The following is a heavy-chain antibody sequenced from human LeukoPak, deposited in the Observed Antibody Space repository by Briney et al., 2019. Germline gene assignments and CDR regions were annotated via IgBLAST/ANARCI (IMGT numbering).Heavy chain of an antibody. CDR3: ARDVDTAMATGGGYYYGMDV. CDR2: INTNTGNP. J-gene: IGHJ6*02. CDR1: GYTFTSYD. D-gene: IGHD5-18*01. Sequence: ASAKVSCKASGYTFTSYDTNWVRQAPGQGLEWMGWINTNTGNPTYAQGFTGRFVFSLDTSVSTAYLQISSLKAEDTAVYYCARDVDTAMATGGGYYYGMDVWGQGTTVTVSS. V-gene: IGHV7-4-1*02.